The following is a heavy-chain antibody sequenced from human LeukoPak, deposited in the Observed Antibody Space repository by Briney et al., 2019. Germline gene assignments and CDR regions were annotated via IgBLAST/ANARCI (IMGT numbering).Heavy chain of an antibody. CDR1: VCSISSFY. D-gene: IGHD6-6*01. Sequence: SENLSLNCTVYVCSISSFYWSWIRQPPGQGLEWIGYTYYTGRTNYNPSLKSRVTTSVDTSKNRFPLKLSSVSAADTAVYYCAREGASAARVPYKCYYYMDVWGKGTTVTVSS. J-gene: IGHJ6*03. CDR3: AREGASAARVPYKCYYYMDV. CDR2: TYYTGRT. V-gene: IGHV4-59*01.